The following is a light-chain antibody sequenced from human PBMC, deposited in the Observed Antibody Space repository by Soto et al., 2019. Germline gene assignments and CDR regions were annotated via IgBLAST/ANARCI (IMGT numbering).Light chain of an antibody. CDR2: DAS. CDR3: QQRSNWPRT. J-gene: IGKJ1*01. Sequence: EIVLTQSPATLSLSPGERATLSCRASQSVSSYLAWHQQKPGQAPRLLIYDASNRATGIPARFSGSGSGTDFTLTISSLEPEDFAVYYCQQRSNWPRTFGQGTKVEI. V-gene: IGKV3-11*01. CDR1: QSVSSY.